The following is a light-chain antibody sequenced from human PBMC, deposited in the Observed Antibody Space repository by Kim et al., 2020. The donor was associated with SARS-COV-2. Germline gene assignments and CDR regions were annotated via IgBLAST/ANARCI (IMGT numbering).Light chain of an antibody. CDR1: ESSSR. CDR3: HQFNDYPWT. CDR2: KAS. Sequence: DIQMTQSPSTLSASVGDRVTITCRASESSSRLAWYQQKSVKAPKLVIYKASTLESGVPSRFSGSGSGTEFTLTINSLQPDDFATYYCHQFNDYPWTFGQGTKVDIK. J-gene: IGKJ1*01. V-gene: IGKV1-5*03.